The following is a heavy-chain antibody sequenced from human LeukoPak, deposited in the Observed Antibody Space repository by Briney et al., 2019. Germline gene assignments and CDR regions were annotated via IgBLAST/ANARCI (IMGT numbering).Heavy chain of an antibody. V-gene: IGHV3-43*01. CDR2: ISWDSGST. CDR3: AKDMAAMVQSYGMDV. CDR1: GFTFDDYT. Sequence: PGGSLRLTCAASGFTFDDYTMHWVRQAPGKGLEWVSLISWDSGSTYYADSVKGRFTISRDNSKNSLYLQMNSLRTEDTALYYCAKDMAAMVQSYGMDVWGQGTTVTVSS. J-gene: IGHJ6*02. D-gene: IGHD5-18*01.